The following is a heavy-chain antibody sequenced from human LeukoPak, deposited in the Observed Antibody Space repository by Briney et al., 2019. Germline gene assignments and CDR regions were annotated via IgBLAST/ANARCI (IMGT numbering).Heavy chain of an antibody. CDR2: IWYDGSNK. Sequence: GGSLRLSCAAPGFTFSSYAMHWVRQAPGEGLEWVAVIWYDGSNKYYADSVKGRFTISRDNSKNTLYLQMNSLRAEDTAVYYCARQMATVYYFDYWGQGTLVTVSS. CDR1: GFTFSSYA. CDR3: ARQMATVYYFDY. J-gene: IGHJ4*02. V-gene: IGHV3-30*07. D-gene: IGHD5-24*01.